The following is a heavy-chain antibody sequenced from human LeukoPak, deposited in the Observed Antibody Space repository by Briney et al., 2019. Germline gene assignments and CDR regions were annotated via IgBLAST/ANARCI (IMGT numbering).Heavy chain of an antibody. Sequence: SQTLSLTCTVSGGSISSGGYYWSWIRQHPGKGLEWIGYIYYSGSTYYNPSLKSRVTISVDTSKNQFSLKLSSVTAADTAVYYCARDNDILTGWTGGFDPWGQGTLVTVSS. CDR3: ARDNDILTGWTGGFDP. J-gene: IGHJ5*02. D-gene: IGHD3-9*01. CDR1: GGSISSGGYY. CDR2: IYYSGST. V-gene: IGHV4-31*03.